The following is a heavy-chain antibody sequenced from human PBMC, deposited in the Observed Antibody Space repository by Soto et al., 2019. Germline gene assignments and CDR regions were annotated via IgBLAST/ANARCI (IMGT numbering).Heavy chain of an antibody. CDR1: GYTFTSYD. V-gene: IGHV1-8*01. CDR3: XRXXRTTDV. CDR2: MNPNSGNT. Sequence: QVQLVQSGAEVKKPGASVKVSCKASGYTFTSYDINWVRQATGQGLEWMGWMNPNSGNTGYAQKFQGRVTMTRNSSISTAFMELSSLGSEDXAIYXCXRXXRTTDVWGQGTTVTVSS. J-gene: IGHJ6*02. D-gene: IGHD1-7*01.